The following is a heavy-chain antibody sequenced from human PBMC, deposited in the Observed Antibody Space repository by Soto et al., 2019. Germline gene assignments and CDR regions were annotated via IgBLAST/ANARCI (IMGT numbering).Heavy chain of an antibody. D-gene: IGHD3-10*01. CDR1: GDSISSYY. CDR3: ARHAYGSGFYYGMDV. V-gene: IGHV4-59*08. CDR2: IYYTGNT. Sequence: QVQLQESGPGLVKPSETLSLTCTVSGDSISSYYWSWIRQPPGKGLEWLGYIYYTGNTNYNSSLTSRVTISVATSKNQFSLKLSSVTAADTAVYYCARHAYGSGFYYGMDVWGQGTTVTVSS. J-gene: IGHJ6*02.